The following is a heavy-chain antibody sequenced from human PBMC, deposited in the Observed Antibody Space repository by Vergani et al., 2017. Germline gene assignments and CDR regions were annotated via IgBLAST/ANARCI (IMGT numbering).Heavy chain of an antibody. V-gene: IGHV1-69*01. CDR2: IIPIFGTA. J-gene: IGHJ6*03. CDR3: ARSPRGQLLHGPDYYYYYMDV. Sequence: QVQLVQSGAEVKKPGSSVKVSCKASGGTFSSYAISWVRQAPGQGLDWMGGIIPIFGTANYAQKFQGRVSITADVSTGTAYMELSSLTSEDTAVYYCARSPRGQLLHGPDYYYYYMDVWGKGTTVTVSS. CDR1: GGTFSSYA. D-gene: IGHD2-2*01.